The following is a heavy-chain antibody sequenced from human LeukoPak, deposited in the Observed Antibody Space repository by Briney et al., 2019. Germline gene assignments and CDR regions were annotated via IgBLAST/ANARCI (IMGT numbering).Heavy chain of an antibody. CDR3: ARDLLGNFDY. Sequence: SETLSLTCAVSGYSISSGYYWGWIRQPPGKGLEWIGSIYHSGSTYYNPSLKSGVTISVDTSKNQFSLKLSSVTAADTAVYYCARDLLGNFDYWGQGTLVTVSS. D-gene: IGHD2/OR15-2a*01. CDR2: IYHSGST. V-gene: IGHV4-38-2*02. CDR1: GYSISSGYY. J-gene: IGHJ4*02.